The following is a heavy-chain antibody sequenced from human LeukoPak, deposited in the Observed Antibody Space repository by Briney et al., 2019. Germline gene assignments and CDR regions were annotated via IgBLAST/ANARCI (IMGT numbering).Heavy chain of an antibody. V-gene: IGHV4-61*01. D-gene: IGHD3-3*01. CDR2: IYYSGST. CDR3: ARDLLITIFGTYYYYGIDV. J-gene: IGHJ6*02. CDR1: GGSVSSSNYY. Sequence: SETLSLTCTVSGGSVSSSNYYWSWIRQPPGKGLEWIGYIYYSGSTNHNPSLKSRITISADTSKNQFSLKLSSVTAADTAVYYCARDLLITIFGTYYYYGIDVWGQGTTVTVSS.